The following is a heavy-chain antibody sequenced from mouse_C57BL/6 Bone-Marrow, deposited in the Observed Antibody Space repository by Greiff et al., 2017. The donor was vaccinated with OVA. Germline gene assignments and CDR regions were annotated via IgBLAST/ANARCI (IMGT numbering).Heavy chain of an antibody. Sequence: VQLKESGAELVRPGASVKLSCTASGFNIKDDYMHWVKQRPEQGLEWIGWIDPENGDTEYASKFQGKATITADTSSNTAYLQLSSLNSEDTAVYYCTTNGYYLDYWGQGTTLTVSS. J-gene: IGHJ2*01. D-gene: IGHD1-1*01. CDR2: IDPENGDT. V-gene: IGHV14-4*01. CDR3: TTNGYYLDY. CDR1: GFNIKDDY.